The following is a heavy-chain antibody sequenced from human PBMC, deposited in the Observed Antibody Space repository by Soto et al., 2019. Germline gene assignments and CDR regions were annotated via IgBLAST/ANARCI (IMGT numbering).Heavy chain of an antibody. CDR1: GYTFTSYA. J-gene: IGHJ6*02. CDR2: INAGNGNT. D-gene: IGHD3-10*01. V-gene: IGHV1-3*01. CDR3: ARRALGAYYYGSGSYPGVMDV. Sequence: ASVKVSCKASGYTFTSYAMHWVRQAPGQRLEWMGWINAGNGNTKYSQKFQGRVTITRDTSASTAYMELSSLRSEDTAVYYCARRALGAYYYGSGSYPGVMDVWG.